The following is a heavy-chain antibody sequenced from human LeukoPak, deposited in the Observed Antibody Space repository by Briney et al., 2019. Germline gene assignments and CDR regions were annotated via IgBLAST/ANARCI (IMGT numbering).Heavy chain of an antibody. CDR2: ISGSGGST. J-gene: IGHJ3*02. CDR1: GFTVSSNY. Sequence: GGSLRLSCAASGFTVSSNYMSWVRQAPGKGLEWVSAISGSGGSTYYADSVKGRFTISRDNSKNTLYLQMNSLRAEDTAVYYCAKHGRGYSGPFGAFDIWGQGTMVTVSS. D-gene: IGHD5-12*01. V-gene: IGHV3-23*01. CDR3: AKHGRGYSGPFGAFDI.